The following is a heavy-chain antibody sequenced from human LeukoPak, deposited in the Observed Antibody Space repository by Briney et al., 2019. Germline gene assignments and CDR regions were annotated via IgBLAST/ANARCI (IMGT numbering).Heavy chain of an antibody. J-gene: IGHJ5*02. CDR3: AREKGAGFGELLGFDP. V-gene: IGHV1-2*02. CDR2: INPNSGGT. Sequence: ASVKVSCKAYGYTFTGHYMHWVRQAPGQGLEWMGWINPNSGGTNYAQKFEGRVTMTRDTSISTVYMELSRLRSDDTAVYYCAREKGAGFGELLGFDPWGQGTLVTVSS. CDR1: GYTFTGHY. D-gene: IGHD3-10*01.